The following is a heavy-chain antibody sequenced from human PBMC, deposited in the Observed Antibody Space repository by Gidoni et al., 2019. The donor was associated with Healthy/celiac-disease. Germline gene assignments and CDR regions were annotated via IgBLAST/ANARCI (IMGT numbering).Heavy chain of an antibody. CDR3: ARPYYYDSSGYYPANFDY. D-gene: IGHD3-22*01. CDR1: GFTFSSYA. J-gene: IGHJ4*02. CDR2: ISYDGSNK. V-gene: IGHV3-30-3*01. Sequence: QVQLVESGGGVVQPGRSLRLHCEAYGFTFSSYAMHWVRQAPGKGLEWVAVISYDGSNKYYADSVKGRFTISRDNSKNTLYLQMNSLRAEDTAVYYCARPYYYDSSGYYPANFDYWGQGTLVTVSS.